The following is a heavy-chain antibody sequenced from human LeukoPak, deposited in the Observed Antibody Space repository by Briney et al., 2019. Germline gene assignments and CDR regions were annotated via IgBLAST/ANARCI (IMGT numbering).Heavy chain of an antibody. Sequence: ASVNVSCKASGYTFTTYGISWVRQAPGQRLEGIGWINPYNGNTNYAQKLQGRVTMTSDTSTKTAYMELRSLRSNDTAVYYCASGYCSAGTCYGLLDFWGRGTLVIVSS. D-gene: IGHD2-15*01. J-gene: IGHJ4*02. V-gene: IGHV1-18*01. CDR2: INPYNGNT. CDR3: ASGYCSAGTCYGLLDF. CDR1: GYTFTTYG.